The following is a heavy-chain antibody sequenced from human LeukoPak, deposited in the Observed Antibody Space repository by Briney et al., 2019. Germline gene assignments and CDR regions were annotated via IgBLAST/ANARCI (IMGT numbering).Heavy chain of an antibody. CDR1: GGTFSSYA. J-gene: IGHJ4*02. Sequence: LVKVSCKASGGTFSSYAISWVRQAPGQGLEWMGRIIPILGIANYAQKFQGRVTITADKSTSTAYMELSSLRSEDTAVYYCARDSGEDYGDYVAYFDYWGQGTLVTVSS. CDR3: ARDSGEDYGDYVAYFDY. V-gene: IGHV1-69*04. D-gene: IGHD4-17*01. CDR2: IIPILGIA.